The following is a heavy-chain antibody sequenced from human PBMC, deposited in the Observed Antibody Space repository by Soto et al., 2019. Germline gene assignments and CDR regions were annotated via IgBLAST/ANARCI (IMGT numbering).Heavy chain of an antibody. CDR2: TYYRSKWYN. V-gene: IGHV6-1*01. Sequence: PSQTLSLTCDISGDIISSNSAAWNWIRQSPSRGLEWLGRTYYRSKWYNDYAVSVRGRITINPDTSKNQFSLQLKSVTPDDTAVYYCARGRAAGRGGWLDTWGQGTRVTSPQ. J-gene: IGHJ5*02. CDR3: ARGRAAGRGGWLDT. CDR1: GDIISSNSAA. D-gene: IGHD6-13*01.